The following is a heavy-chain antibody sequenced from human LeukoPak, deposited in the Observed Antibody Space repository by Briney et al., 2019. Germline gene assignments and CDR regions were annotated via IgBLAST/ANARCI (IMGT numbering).Heavy chain of an antibody. CDR3: AKSGDGGYFDY. CDR2: ISYDGSNK. J-gene: IGHJ4*02. Sequence: GGSLRLSCAASGFTFSSYGMHWVRQAPGKGLEWVAVISYDGSNKYYADSVKGRFTISRDNSKNTLYLQMNSLRAEDTAVYYCAKSGDGGYFDYWGQGTLVTVSS. D-gene: IGHD2-15*01. CDR1: GFTFSSYG. V-gene: IGHV3-30*18.